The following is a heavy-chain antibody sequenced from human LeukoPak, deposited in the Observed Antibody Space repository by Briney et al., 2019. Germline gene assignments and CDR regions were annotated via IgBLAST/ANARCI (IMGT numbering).Heavy chain of an antibody. Sequence: GGSLRLSCSVSGFTFSNYALHWVRQAPGKGLECVSAISSNGDSTYYADSVKGRFTISRDNSKNTLYLQMSSLRTEDTAVYYCVKQDGGLGRPDHWGQGTLVTVSS. CDR3: VKQDGGLGRPDH. CDR2: ISSNGDST. V-gene: IGHV3-64D*06. J-gene: IGHJ4*02. CDR1: GFTFSNYA. D-gene: IGHD1-1*01.